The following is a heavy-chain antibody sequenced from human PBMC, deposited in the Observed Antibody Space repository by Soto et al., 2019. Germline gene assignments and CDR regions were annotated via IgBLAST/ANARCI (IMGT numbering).Heavy chain of an antibody. J-gene: IGHJ6*03. V-gene: IGHV3-66*01. CDR2: IYSGGST. CDR1: GFTVSSNY. CDR3: ARAQPNYYGSRGGYYYYMDV. Sequence: EVQLVESGGGLVQPGGSLRLSCAASGFTVSSNYMSWVRQAPGKGLEWVSVIYSGGSTYYADSVKGRFTISRDNSKNTLYLQMNSLRAEDTAVYYCARAQPNYYGSRGGYYYYMDVWGKGTTVTVPS. D-gene: IGHD3-10*01.